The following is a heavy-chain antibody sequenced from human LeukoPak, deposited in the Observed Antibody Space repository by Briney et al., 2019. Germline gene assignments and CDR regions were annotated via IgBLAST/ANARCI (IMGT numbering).Heavy chain of an antibody. J-gene: IGHJ4*02. CDR3: ATDDSGSYY. V-gene: IGHV3-23*01. Sequence: GGTLRLSCAVSGFAFSSYAMSWVRQAPGKGLEWVSAISGSGSSTYYADSVKGRFTISRDNSKNTLYLQMNSLRAEDTAVYYCATDDSGSYYWGQGTLVTVSS. D-gene: IGHD1-26*01. CDR2: ISGSGSST. CDR1: GFAFSSYA.